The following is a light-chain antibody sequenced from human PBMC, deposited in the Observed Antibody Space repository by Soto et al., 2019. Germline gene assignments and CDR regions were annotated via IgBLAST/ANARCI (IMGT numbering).Light chain of an antibody. CDR1: QSVGSK. CDR2: GAS. J-gene: IGKJ2*01. Sequence: EIVMTQSPTTLSVSPGERATLSCRASQSVGSKLIWYQHKPGQAPRLLIYGASARATGIPARFSGSGSGTEFPLTISSVQSEASATYCCPERSKWPLYPFGQGTKLEI. V-gene: IGKV3-15*01. CDR3: PERSKWPLYP.